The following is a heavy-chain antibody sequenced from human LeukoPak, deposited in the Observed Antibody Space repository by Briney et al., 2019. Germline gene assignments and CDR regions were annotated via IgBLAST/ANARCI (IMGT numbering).Heavy chain of an antibody. CDR2: MGPIGVYT. Sequence: GGSLRLSCAASGFTFSDYAMHWVRQAPGKGLEFVSVMGPIGVYTYYANSVKGRFTISSDNSKSTVSLQMASLRDDDMAVYYCARSPPGRTNWNYYDYWGRGTLVTVSS. CDR3: ARSPPGRTNWNYYDY. V-gene: IGHV3-64*01. J-gene: IGHJ4*02. CDR1: GFTFSDYA. D-gene: IGHD1-1*01.